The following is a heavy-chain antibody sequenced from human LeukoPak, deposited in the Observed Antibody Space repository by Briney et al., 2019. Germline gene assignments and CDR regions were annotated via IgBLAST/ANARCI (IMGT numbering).Heavy chain of an antibody. CDR1: GFTFSSYA. J-gene: IGHJ5*02. Sequence: GGSLRLSCAASGFTFSSYAMSWVRPPPGKGLEWVSAISGSGGSTYYADSLKDRFTISTDNSKNALYLQTNSPKAEDTAVYDRAKVEAAAGSPSGFAPWGQGTQVTVSS. CDR3: AKVEAAAGSPSGFAP. V-gene: IGHV3-23*01. D-gene: IGHD6-13*01. CDR2: ISGSGGST.